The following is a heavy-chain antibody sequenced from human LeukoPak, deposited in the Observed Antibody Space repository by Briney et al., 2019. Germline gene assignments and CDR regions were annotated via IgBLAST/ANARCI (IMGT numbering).Heavy chain of an antibody. Sequence: PSETLSLTCTVSGGSISSSSYYWGWIRQPPGKGLEWIGSIYYSGSTYYNPSLKSRVTISVDTSKNQFSLKLSSVTAADTAVYYCARQLVRGVIPIDYWGQGTLVTVSS. D-gene: IGHD3-10*01. J-gene: IGHJ4*02. CDR1: GGSISSSSYY. V-gene: IGHV4-39*01. CDR3: ARQLVRGVIPIDY. CDR2: IYYSGST.